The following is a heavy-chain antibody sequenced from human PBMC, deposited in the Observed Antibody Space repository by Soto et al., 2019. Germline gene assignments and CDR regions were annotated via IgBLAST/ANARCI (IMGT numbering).Heavy chain of an antibody. CDR2: IYPSDSDT. D-gene: IGHD6-13*01. CDR3: ARLQAAAGDNDLTFDY. CDR1: GYSFSTYW. V-gene: IGHV5-51*01. Sequence: PGESLKISCKGSGYSFSTYWIGWVRQMPGKGLEWMGNIYPSDSDTRYSPSFQGHVTISADKSISTAYLQWSSLKASDTAMYYCARLQAAAGDNDLTFDYWGQGTLVTVSS. J-gene: IGHJ4*02.